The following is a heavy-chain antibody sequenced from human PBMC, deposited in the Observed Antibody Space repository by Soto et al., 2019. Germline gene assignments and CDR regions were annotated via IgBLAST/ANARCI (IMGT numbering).Heavy chain of an antibody. Sequence: QVQLVESGGGVVQPGRSLRLSCAASGFTFSSYGMHWVRQAPGKGLEWVAVISYDGSNKYYADSVKGRFTISRDNSKNTLYLQMNSLRAEDTAVYYWAKGMGGYSSLDYWGQGTLVTVSS. V-gene: IGHV3-30*18. CDR3: AKGMGGYSSLDY. CDR2: ISYDGSNK. D-gene: IGHD5-18*01. J-gene: IGHJ4*02. CDR1: GFTFSSYG.